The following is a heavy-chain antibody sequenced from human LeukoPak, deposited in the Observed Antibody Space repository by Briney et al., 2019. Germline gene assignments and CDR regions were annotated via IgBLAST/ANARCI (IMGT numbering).Heavy chain of an antibody. J-gene: IGHJ6*03. V-gene: IGHV3-49*04. CDR2: IRSKAYGGTT. CDR1: GFTFGDYA. D-gene: IGHD3-3*01. CDR3: TRGPDLWSGFYYYYMDV. Sequence: GGSLRLSCTASGFTFGDYAMSWVRQAPGKGLEWVGFIRSKAYGGTTEYAASVKGRFTISRDDSKSVAYLQMNSLKTEDTAVYYCTRGPDLWSGFYYYYMDVWGKGTTVTVSS.